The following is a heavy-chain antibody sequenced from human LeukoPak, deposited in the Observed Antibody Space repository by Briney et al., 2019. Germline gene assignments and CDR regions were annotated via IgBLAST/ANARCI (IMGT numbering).Heavy chain of an antibody. CDR1: GGSFSGYY. CDR2: INHSGCT. Sequence: SETLSLTCAVYGGSFSGYYWSWIREPPGKGLEGIGEINHSGCTNYNPSLKSRVTISVDTSKNQFSLKLSSVTAADTAVYYCARTFVGNYYSYYYMDVWGKGTTVTVSS. D-gene: IGHD2-21*01. CDR3: ARTFVGNYYSYYYMDV. V-gene: IGHV4-34*01. J-gene: IGHJ6*03.